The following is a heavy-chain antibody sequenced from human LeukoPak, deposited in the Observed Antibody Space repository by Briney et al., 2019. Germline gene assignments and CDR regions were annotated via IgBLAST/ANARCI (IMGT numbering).Heavy chain of an antibody. CDR1: GGSFSGYY. CDR2: INHSGST. V-gene: IGHV4-34*01. CDR3: ARGQRLHYDSSGYKALSY. D-gene: IGHD3-22*01. J-gene: IGHJ4*02. Sequence: SETLSLTCAVYGGSFSGYYWSWIRQPPGKGLELIGEINHSGSTNYNPSLKSRVTISVDTSKNQFSLKLSSVTAADTAVYYCARGQRLHYDSSGYKALSYWGQGTLVTVSS.